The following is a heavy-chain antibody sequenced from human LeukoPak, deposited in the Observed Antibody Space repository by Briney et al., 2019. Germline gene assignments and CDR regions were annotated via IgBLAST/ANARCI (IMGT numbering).Heavy chain of an antibody. V-gene: IGHV3-30*18. D-gene: IGHD6-19*01. J-gene: IGHJ4*02. CDR3: AKDQDSSGPSY. Sequence: GGSLRLSCAASGFTFSSYGMHWVRQAPGKGLGWVAVISYDGSNKYYADSVKGRFTISRDNSKNTLYLQMNSLRAEDTAVYYCAKDQDSSGPSYWGQGTLVTVSS. CDR1: GFTFSSYG. CDR2: ISYDGSNK.